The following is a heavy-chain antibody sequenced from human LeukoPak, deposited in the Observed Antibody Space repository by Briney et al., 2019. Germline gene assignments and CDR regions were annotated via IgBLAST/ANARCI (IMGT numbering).Heavy chain of an antibody. Sequence: SETLSLTCTVSGGSLSSGDYYWSWIRQPPGKGLEWIGYIYYSGSTYYNPSLKSRVTLSVDTSKNQFSLKLSSVTAADTAVYYCARDRDSSPMLDYWGQGTLVTVSS. J-gene: IGHJ4*02. CDR3: ARDRDSSPMLDY. CDR2: IYYSGST. V-gene: IGHV4-30-4*01. D-gene: IGHD3-22*01. CDR1: GGSLSSGDYY.